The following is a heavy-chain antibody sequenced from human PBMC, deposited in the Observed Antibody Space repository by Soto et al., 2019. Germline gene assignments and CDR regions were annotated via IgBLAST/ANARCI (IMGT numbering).Heavy chain of an antibody. CDR3: VRGGHDYGDSY. CDR1: GFTFSGYS. V-gene: IGHV3-48*01. CDR2: ISSSGSTI. J-gene: IGHJ4*02. D-gene: IGHD4-17*01. Sequence: GGSLRLSCAASGFTFSGYSMNWVRQAPGKGLEWVSYISSSGSTIYYADSVKGRFTISRDNAKNSLYLQMNSLRAEDTAVYYCVRGGHDYGDSYWGQGTLVTVSS.